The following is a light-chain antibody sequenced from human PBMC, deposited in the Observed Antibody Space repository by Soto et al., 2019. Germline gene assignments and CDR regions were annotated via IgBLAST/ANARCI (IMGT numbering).Light chain of an antibody. Sequence: QSMLTQPPSVSGAPGQRVTISCTGSSSNIGAGYDVQWYQQLPGTAPKLLIHGNTNRPSGVSDRFSGSKSGTSASLAITGLQAEDEAHYYCQSYDTSLRGSLFGGGTKLTVL. V-gene: IGLV1-40*01. CDR3: QSYDTSLRGSL. CDR1: SSNIGAGYD. CDR2: GNT. J-gene: IGLJ2*01.